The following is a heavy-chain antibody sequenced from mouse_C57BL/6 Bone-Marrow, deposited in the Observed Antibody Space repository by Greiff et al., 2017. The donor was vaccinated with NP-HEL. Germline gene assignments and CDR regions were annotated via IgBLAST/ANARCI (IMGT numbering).Heavy chain of an antibody. Sequence: QVQLQQPGAELVRPGTSVKLSCKASGYTFTSYWMHWVKQRPGQGLEWIGVIDPSDSYTNYNQKFKDKATLTVDKSSSTAYMQLSSLTSEDSAVYYCARWGVNYFDYWGQGTTLTVSS. CDR1: GYTFTSYW. CDR2: IDPSDSYT. D-gene: IGHD2-2*01. J-gene: IGHJ2*01. V-gene: IGHV1-59*01. CDR3: ARWGVNYFDY.